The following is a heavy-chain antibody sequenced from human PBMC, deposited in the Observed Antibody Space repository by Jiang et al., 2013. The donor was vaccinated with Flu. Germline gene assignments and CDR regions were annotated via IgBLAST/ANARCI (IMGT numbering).Heavy chain of an antibody. J-gene: IGHJ4*02. Sequence: GAEVKKPGSSVKVSCAASGDTFTKFAITWVRQAPGQGLEWMGTILPFFDTANFAQNFQGRVTITADKYTRTSYMELTDLRSEDSAIYFCARELSTGGIRFLEWFSPVWGQGTLVTVSS. D-gene: IGHD3-3*01. CDR1: GDTFTKFA. CDR3: ARELSTGGIRFLEWFSPV. CDR2: ILPFFDTA. V-gene: IGHV1-69*06.